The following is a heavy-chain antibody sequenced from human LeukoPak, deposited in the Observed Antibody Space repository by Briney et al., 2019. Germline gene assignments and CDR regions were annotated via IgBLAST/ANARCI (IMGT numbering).Heavy chain of an antibody. D-gene: IGHD3-22*01. CDR3: ARTYPDSSGYP. Sequence: PSETLSLTCTVSGGSLRSSSYYWGWIRQPPGKGLEWIGSIYYRGSTYYNPSRKSRVTISVDTSKNQFSLKLSSVPAADTAVYYCARTYPDSSGYPWGQGTLVTVSS. CDR2: IYYRGST. V-gene: IGHV4-39*07. J-gene: IGHJ5*02. CDR1: GGSLRSSSYY.